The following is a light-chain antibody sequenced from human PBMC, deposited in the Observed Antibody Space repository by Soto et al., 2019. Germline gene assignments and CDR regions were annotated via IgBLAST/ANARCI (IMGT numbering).Light chain of an antibody. V-gene: IGKV1-27*01. CDR2: AAS. CDR3: QKYYSAPPT. Sequence: DIQMTQAPSSLSASVGDRVTITCRASQGISNYLAWYQQKPGKVPKLLIYAASTLQSGVPSRFSGSGSGTDFALTISSRQPEDVATYYCQKYYSAPPTFGQGTKLEIK. CDR1: QGISNY. J-gene: IGKJ2*01.